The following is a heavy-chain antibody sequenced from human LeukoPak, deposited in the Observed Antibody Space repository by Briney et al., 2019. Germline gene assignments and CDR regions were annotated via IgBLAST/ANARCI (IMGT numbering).Heavy chain of an antibody. CDR2: INTSGST. D-gene: IGHD5-12*01. V-gene: IGHV4-4*07. Sequence: KPSGTLSLTCTVSGGSISSHYWSWIRQRAGKGLECVGRINTSGSTNYIPSLKSRITMSVDTSKNQFSLNLSSVTAADTAVYYCARGPSFSDYDPPGDYWGQGTLVTVSS. CDR1: GGSISSHY. J-gene: IGHJ4*02. CDR3: ARGPSFSDYDPPGDY.